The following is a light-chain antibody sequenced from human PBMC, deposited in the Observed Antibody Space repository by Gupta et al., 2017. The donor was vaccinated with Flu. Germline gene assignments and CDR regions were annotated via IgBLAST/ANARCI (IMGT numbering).Light chain of an antibody. Sequence: VSVALGQTARIPCGGDNVGIRDVHWYQQKPGQAPVLVIHRNTDRPSGIPERFSGSKTGNTATLTIRGAQVGDEADFYCQVWDSSTEVFGGGTKLTVL. CDR1: NVGIRD. CDR2: RNT. V-gene: IGLV3-9*01. J-gene: IGLJ3*02. CDR3: QVWDSSTEV.